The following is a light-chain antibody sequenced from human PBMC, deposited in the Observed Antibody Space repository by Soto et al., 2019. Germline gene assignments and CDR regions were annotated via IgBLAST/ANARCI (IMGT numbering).Light chain of an antibody. J-gene: IGLJ2*01. CDR3: SSYTSISTVV. CDR1: SSDVGGYNY. CDR2: DVS. Sequence: QSALTQPASVSGSPGQSITISCTGTSSDVGGYNYVSWYQQHPGKAPKLMIYDVSNRPSGVSNRFSGSKSGNTASLTISGRQAEDDADYYCSSYTSISTVVFGGGTKLTVL. V-gene: IGLV2-14*01.